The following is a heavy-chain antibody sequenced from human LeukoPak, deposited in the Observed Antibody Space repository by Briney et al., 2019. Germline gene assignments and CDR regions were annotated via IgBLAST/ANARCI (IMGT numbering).Heavy chain of an antibody. Sequence: GKSLRLSCAASGFTFDKYGMHYIRQAPGKGLEWVAVILEDGRIKKYADSVKDRFTISRDNTNNTLYLQMNRLRAEDTGIYFCAKDRETTAPGTFDYWGLGTLVAVSS. CDR1: GFTFDKYG. D-gene: IGHD1-1*01. CDR3: AKDRETTAPGTFDY. CDR2: ILEDGRIK. V-gene: IGHV3-30*18. J-gene: IGHJ4*02.